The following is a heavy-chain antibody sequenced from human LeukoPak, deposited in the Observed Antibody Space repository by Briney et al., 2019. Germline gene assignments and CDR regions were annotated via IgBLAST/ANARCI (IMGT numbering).Heavy chain of an antibody. CDR2: IKQDGSDK. Sequence: GGSLRLSCAASGFTFSTYWMSGVRQAPGRGRGWVANIKQDGSDKFYVDSVKGRFTISRDNAKNSMYLQMSSLRAEDTAIYYCARVLPVASRDYWGQGTLVTVSS. D-gene: IGHD2-2*01. V-gene: IGHV3-7*01. CDR3: ARVLPVASRDY. CDR1: GFTFSTYW. J-gene: IGHJ4*02.